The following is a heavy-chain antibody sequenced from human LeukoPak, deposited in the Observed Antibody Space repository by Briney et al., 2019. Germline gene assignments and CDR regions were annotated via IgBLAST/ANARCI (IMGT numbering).Heavy chain of an antibody. V-gene: IGHV3-53*01. D-gene: IGHD3-22*01. CDR2: IYSGGST. CDR3: AFSYYYDSSGQTMGY. Sequence: HPGGSLRLSCAASGFTVSSNYMSWVRQAPGKGLEWVSVIYSGGSTYYADSVKGRFTISRDNAKNSLYLQMNSLRAEDTAVYYCAFSYYYDSSGQTMGYWGQGTLVTVSS. CDR1: GFTVSSNY. J-gene: IGHJ4*02.